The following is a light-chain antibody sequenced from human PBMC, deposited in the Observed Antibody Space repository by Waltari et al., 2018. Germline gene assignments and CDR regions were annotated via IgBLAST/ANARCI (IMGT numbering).Light chain of an antibody. CDR3: NSRDSSGNQVV. Sequence: SSELTQDPAVSVALGQTVRITCPGDSLRSYYASWYQQKPGQAPVLVIYGKNNRPSGIPDRFSGSSSGNTASLTITGAQAEDEADYYCNSRDSSGNQVVFGGGTKLTVL. V-gene: IGLV3-19*01. J-gene: IGLJ2*01. CDR2: GKN. CDR1: SLRSYY.